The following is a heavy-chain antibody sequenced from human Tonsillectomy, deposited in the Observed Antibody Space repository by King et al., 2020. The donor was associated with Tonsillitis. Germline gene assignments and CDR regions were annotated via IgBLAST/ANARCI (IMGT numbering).Heavy chain of an antibody. J-gene: IGHJ5*02. V-gene: IGHV3-30*01. Sequence: QLXQSGGGVIQPXRSLRLXXAASGFTLSAYAMHWVXXXPXKGXXXXXXXXXXXXXXXXXXXXXXRFXIXRXXSXXXLYXQMXXXXXEXTAVYYCTRDRDCRRGSTSCRGCFDPWGQGTLVTVSS. CDR2: XXXXXXXX. CDR3: TRDRDCRRGSTSCRGCFDP. D-gene: IGHD2-2*01. CDR1: GFTLSAYA.